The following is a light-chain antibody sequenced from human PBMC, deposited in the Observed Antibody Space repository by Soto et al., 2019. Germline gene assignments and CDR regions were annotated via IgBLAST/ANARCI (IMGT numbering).Light chain of an antibody. J-gene: IGLJ3*02. CDR1: SSDVGGYNY. CDR3: SSYTSSTTWV. V-gene: IGLV2-14*01. CDR2: EVS. Sequence: QSVLTQPASVSGSPGQSITISCTGTSSDVGGYNYVSWYQQHPGKAPKLIIYEVSNRPSGVSNRLSASKSGSTASLTISGLQDEDEADYYCSSYTSSTTWVFGGGTKVTVL.